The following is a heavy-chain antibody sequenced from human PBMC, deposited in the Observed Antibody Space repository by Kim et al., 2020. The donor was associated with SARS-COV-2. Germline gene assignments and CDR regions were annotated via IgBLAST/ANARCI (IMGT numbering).Heavy chain of an antibody. V-gene: IGHV5-51*01. Sequence: GESLKISCQGSGYNFRDFWIVWVRQMPGKGLEVMGIIYPGDSDTRYSPSFRGQVTISADKSISTAYLQWSSLKASDSAMYYCTRLSWGAGMVFHKEHREGRQGVDVWGIGNAVTVSS. CDR2: IYPGDSDT. J-gene: IGHJ6*04. CDR1: GYNFRDFW. D-gene: IGHD2-8*01. CDR3: TRLSWGAGMVFHKEHREGRQGVDV.